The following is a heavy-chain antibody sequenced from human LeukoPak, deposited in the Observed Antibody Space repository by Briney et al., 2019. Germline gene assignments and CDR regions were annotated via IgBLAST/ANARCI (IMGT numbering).Heavy chain of an antibody. J-gene: IGHJ4*02. CDR1: GYSISSGYY. CDR3: ARHLPGIAAADPSGYFDY. CDR2: IYHSGST. D-gene: IGHD6-13*01. Sequence: PSDTLSLTCAVSGYSISSGYYWGWIRQPLGKGLKWIGGIYHSGSTYYNPSLKSRVTISVDTSKNQFSLKLSSVNAADTAVYYCARHLPGIAAADPSGYFDYWGQGTLVTVSS. V-gene: IGHV4-38-2*01.